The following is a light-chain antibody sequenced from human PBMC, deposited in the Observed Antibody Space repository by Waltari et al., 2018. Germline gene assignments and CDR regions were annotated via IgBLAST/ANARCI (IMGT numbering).Light chain of an antibody. CDR1: SSDVGFYDF. Sequence: QSALTQPASVSGSPGQSITISCTGTSSDVGFYDFVSWFQQHPGKAPKVMIYKVNNPPSGVFIRCSGSKSANTASLTISGLQAEDEADYYCSSYTRRSYWVFGGGTQLTVL. V-gene: IGLV2-14*01. CDR2: KVN. CDR3: SSYTRRSYWV. J-gene: IGLJ3*02.